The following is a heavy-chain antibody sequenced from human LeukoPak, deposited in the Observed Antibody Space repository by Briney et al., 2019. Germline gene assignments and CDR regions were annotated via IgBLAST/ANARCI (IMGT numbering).Heavy chain of an antibody. CDR2: ISYDGSNK. Sequence: GGSLRLSCAASGFTFSSYGMHWVRQAPGKGLEWVAVISYDGSNKYYADSVKGRFTISRDNAKNTLYLQMSSLRAEDTAVYYCAKENYYGMDAWGQGTTVTVSS. V-gene: IGHV3-30*18. CDR1: GFTFSSYG. J-gene: IGHJ6*02. CDR3: AKENYYGMDA.